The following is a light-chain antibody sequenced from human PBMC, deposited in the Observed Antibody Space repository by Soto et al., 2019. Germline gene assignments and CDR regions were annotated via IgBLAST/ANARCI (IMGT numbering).Light chain of an antibody. CDR2: AAS. CDR3: QQSYNMPFT. CDR1: QSISRY. V-gene: IGKV1-39*01. J-gene: IGKJ3*01. Sequence: DIQMTQSPSPLSASVGDTVTITFRASQSISRYLNWYQQKPGKAPKLLIYAASSLQSGLPSRFSGAQSGTDFTLTISSLQPEDLGTYFCQQSYNMPFTFGPGTKVDIK.